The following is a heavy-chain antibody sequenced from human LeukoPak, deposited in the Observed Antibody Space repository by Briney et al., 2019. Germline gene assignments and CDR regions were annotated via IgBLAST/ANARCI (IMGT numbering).Heavy chain of an antibody. V-gene: IGHV3-7*05. J-gene: IGHJ4*02. CDR3: ATSNWNYYNY. CDR1: GFTFSSYW. D-gene: IGHD1-20*01. Sequence: GGSLRLSCAASGFTFSSYWMHWVRQAPGKGLEWVANIKQDGSQKYYVDSVKGRFTISRDNAQNSLYLHMNSMRAEDTSVYYCATSNWNYYNYWGQGTLVTVSS. CDR2: IKQDGSQK.